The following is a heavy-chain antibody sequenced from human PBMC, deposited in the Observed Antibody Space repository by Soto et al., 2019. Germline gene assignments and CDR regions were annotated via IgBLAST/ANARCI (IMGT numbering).Heavy chain of an antibody. D-gene: IGHD2-8*01. CDR3: ARRALPQCINGVCYKDGFWDY. Sequence: PSETLSLTCTVSGGSVSSGGYYWSWIRQHPGTGLEWIGYIYYSGTTYFNPSLKSRASTSLDTSKNEFSLKLTSVTAADTAVYYCARRALPQCINGVCYKDGFWDYWGQGVLVTVSS. J-gene: IGHJ4*02. CDR2: IYYSGTT. V-gene: IGHV4-31*03. CDR1: GGSVSSGGYY.